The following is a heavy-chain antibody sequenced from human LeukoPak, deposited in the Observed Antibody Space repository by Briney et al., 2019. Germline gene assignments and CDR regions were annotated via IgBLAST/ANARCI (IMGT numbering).Heavy chain of an antibody. CDR1: GFTFSSYA. D-gene: IGHD6-19*01. CDR2: ISGSGGST. V-gene: IGHV3-23*01. Sequence: GGSLRLSCASSGFTFSSYAMSWVRQAPGKGLEWVSAISGSGGSTYYADSVKGRFTISRDNSKNTLYLQMNSLRAEDTAVYYCVKYSSGWPLDFQHWGQGTLVTVSS. CDR3: VKYSSGWPLDFQH. J-gene: IGHJ1*01.